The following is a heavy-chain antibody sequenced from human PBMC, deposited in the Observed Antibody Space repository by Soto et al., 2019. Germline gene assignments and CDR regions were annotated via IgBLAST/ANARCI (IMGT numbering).Heavy chain of an antibody. CDR3: ARVNSPKQGFDY. V-gene: IGHV4-30-2*01. CDR2: IYHSGST. Sequence: NPSETLSLTCAVSGGSISSGGYSWSWIRQPPGKGLEWIGYIYHSGSTYYNPSLKSRVTISVDRSKNQFSLKLSSVTAADTAVYYCARVNSPKQGFDYWGQGTLVTVSS. D-gene: IGHD6-13*01. CDR1: GGSISSGGYS. J-gene: IGHJ4*02.